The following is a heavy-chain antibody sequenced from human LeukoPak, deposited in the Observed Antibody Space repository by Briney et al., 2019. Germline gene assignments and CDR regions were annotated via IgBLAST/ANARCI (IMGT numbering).Heavy chain of an antibody. CDR2: IIPIFGTA. CDR1: GGTFSSYA. V-gene: IGHV1-69*05. CDR3: AMTTVPSRGMSGDY. D-gene: IGHD4-17*01. Sequence: SVKVSCKASGGTFSSYAISWVRQAPGQGLEWMGGIIPIFGTANYAQKSQDRVTITTDESTSTAYMELSSLRSEDTAVYYCAMTTVPSRGMSGDYWGQGTLVTVSS. J-gene: IGHJ4*02.